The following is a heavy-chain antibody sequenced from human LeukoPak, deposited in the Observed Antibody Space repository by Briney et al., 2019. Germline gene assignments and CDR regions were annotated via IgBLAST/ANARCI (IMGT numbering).Heavy chain of an antibody. J-gene: IGHJ4*02. Sequence: GGSLRLSCAGSGFTFSSYAMNWVRQAPGKGLEWVSTISGSGGSTYYADSVKGRFTISRDNSKNTLYLQMNSLRAEDTAVYYCAKEGDILTGYAGFDYWGQGTLVTVSS. D-gene: IGHD3-9*01. CDR3: AKEGDILTGYAGFDY. CDR2: ISGSGGST. CDR1: GFTFSSYA. V-gene: IGHV3-23*01.